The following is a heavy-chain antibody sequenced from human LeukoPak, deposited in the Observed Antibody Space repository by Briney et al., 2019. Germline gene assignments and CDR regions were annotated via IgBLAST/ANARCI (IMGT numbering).Heavy chain of an antibody. D-gene: IGHD3-16*01. J-gene: IGHJ4*02. CDR2: ISTDGSSA. Sequence: VGSLRLSCAASGFTFNSYWMHWVRQAPGKGLVWVSRISTDGSSAMYADSVKGRFTISRDNAKNTLYLQMNSLRAEDTAVYYCARVNVCPRCHFDYWGQGTLVTVSS. CDR1: GFTFNSYW. V-gene: IGHV3-74*03. CDR3: ARVNVCPRCHFDY.